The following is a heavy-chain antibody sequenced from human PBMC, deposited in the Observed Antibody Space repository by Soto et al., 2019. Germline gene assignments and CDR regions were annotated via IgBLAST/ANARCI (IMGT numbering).Heavy chain of an antibody. D-gene: IGHD3-22*01. J-gene: IGHJ6*02. CDR1: GDSFSDYA. Sequence: QVQLVQSGAEVKKPGSSVKVSCQASGDSFSDYAISWVRQAPGQGLEWMGGIIPMLGIADNAQKFQGRVIITADEYTSTVYMELSSLRSEDTAVYYCARDGDYYDSSGFQRDYHYYGMDVWGQGTTVTVAS. V-gene: IGHV1-69*01. CDR3: ARDGDYYDSSGFQRDYHYYGMDV. CDR2: IIPMLGIA.